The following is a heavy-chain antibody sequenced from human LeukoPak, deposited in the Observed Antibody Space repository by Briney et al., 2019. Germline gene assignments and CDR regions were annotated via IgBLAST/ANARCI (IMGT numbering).Heavy chain of an antibody. CDR1: GFTFSSYA. CDR2: ISFDGRNN. V-gene: IGHV3-30*18. J-gene: IGHJ4*02. CDR3: AKSRGVATIPEDY. Sequence: GGSLRLSCAASGFTFSSYAMHWVRQALGKGLEWVAVISFDGRNNYYADSVKGRFTISRDNSKNTLYLQMNSLRPEDTAVYYCAKSRGVATIPEDYWGQGILVAVSS. D-gene: IGHD5-12*01.